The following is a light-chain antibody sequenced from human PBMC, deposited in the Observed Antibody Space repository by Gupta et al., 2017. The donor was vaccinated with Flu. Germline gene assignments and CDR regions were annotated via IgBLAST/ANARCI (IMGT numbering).Light chain of an antibody. V-gene: IGLV1-40*01. CDR3: QSYDNTLSGWV. CDR1: SSNVGATYG. Sequence: QSVLTQPPSVSGAPGQRVTISCTGSSSNVGATYGVHWYQQLPGTAPKLLIYDDNNRPSGVPDRFSGSKSGTSASLAITGLQAEDEADYYCQSYDNTLSGWVFGGGTKLTVL. J-gene: IGLJ3*02. CDR2: DDN.